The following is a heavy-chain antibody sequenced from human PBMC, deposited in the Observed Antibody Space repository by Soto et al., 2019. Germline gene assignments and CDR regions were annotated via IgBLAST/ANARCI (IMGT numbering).Heavy chain of an antibody. CDR3: ARRWGTYFDY. CDR2: IYYSGST. CDR1: GGSISSYY. Sequence: SETLSLTCTVSGGSISSYYWSWIRQPPGKGLEWIGYIYYSGSTNYNPSHKSRVTISVDTSKNQFSLKLSSVTAADTAVYYCARRWGTYFDYWGQGTLVTVSS. V-gene: IGHV4-59*01. J-gene: IGHJ4*02. D-gene: IGHD7-27*01.